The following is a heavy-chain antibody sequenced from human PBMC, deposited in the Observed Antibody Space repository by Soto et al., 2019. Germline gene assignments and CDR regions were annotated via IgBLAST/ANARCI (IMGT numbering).Heavy chain of an antibody. CDR2: IYPSDSNT. CDR3: ARQRIEAAFDAFDI. V-gene: IGHV5-51*01. J-gene: IGHJ3*02. Sequence: GESLKISCKGSGYSFASYWIVWVRQMPGKGLEWLGIIYPSDSNTKYNPSFQGQVTISADKSNTTAYLQWSGLKASDTSMYYCARQRIEAAFDAFDIWGQGTMVTVSS. D-gene: IGHD6-13*01. CDR1: GYSFASYW.